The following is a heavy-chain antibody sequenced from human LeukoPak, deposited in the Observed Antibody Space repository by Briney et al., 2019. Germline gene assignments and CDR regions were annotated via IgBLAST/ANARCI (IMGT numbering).Heavy chain of an antibody. CDR2: IGAGGENT. V-gene: IGHV3-23*01. Sequence: GGSLRLSCAASGFTFDNYAMSWVRQAPGEGLEWVSTIGAGGENTYYADSVKGRFTISRDNSKNTLYLQMNSLSAEDTAVYYCAKGATPRLRFFDWFAAPDYWGQGTLVTVSS. D-gene: IGHD3-9*01. CDR1: GFTFDNYA. CDR3: AKGATPRLRFFDWFAAPDY. J-gene: IGHJ4*02.